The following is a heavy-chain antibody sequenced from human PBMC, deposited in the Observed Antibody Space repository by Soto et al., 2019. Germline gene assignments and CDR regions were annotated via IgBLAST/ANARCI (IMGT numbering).Heavy chain of an antibody. CDR3: ARSELRYFDWLPQNYYMDV. CDR1: GGTFSSYA. CDR2: IIPIFGTA. V-gene: IGHV1-69*13. D-gene: IGHD3-9*01. J-gene: IGHJ6*03. Sequence: SVKVSCKASGGTFSSYAISWVRQAPGQGLEWMGGIIPIFGTANYAQKFQGRVTITADESTSTAYMELSSLRAEDTAVYYCARSELRYFDWLPQNYYMDVWGKGTTVTVSS.